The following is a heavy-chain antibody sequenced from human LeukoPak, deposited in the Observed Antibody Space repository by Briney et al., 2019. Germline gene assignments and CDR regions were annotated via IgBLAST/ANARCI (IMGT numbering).Heavy chain of an antibody. CDR1: GYTFTSYG. D-gene: IGHD2-2*02. CDR3: ARGLGCSSTSCYTTPGGYYYYMDV. CDR2: ISAYNGNT. V-gene: IGHV1-18*01. J-gene: IGHJ6*03. Sequence: GASVKVSCKASGYTFTSYGISWVRQAPGQGLEWMGWISAYNGNTNYAQKLQGRVTMTTDTSTSTAYMELRSLRSDDTAVYYCARGLGCSSTSCYTTPGGYYYYMDVWGKGTTVTFSS.